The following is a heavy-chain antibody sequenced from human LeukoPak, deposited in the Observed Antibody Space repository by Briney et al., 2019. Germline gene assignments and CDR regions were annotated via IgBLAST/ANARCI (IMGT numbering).Heavy chain of an antibody. CDR1: GTSFNNHF. J-gene: IGHJ4*02. D-gene: IGHD3-10*01. CDR3: ARRSTVIRGVLEEAFDY. Sequence: GESLQISWRGSGTSFNNHFIGWGRQLPGKGLEWMEIIYPGDSETRYSPSFEGLVTISADKSISTVYLQWSSLEASDTAMYYCARRSTVIRGVLEEAFDYWGQGTLVTVSS. CDR2: IYPGDSET. V-gene: IGHV5-51*01.